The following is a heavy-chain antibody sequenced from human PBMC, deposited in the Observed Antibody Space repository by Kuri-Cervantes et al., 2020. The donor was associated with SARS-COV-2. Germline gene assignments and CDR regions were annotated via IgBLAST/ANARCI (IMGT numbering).Heavy chain of an antibody. CDR2: TATSGDT. CDR3: VREAPGSASGITSFDL. J-gene: IGHJ2*01. CDR1: GFTLSACD. V-gene: IGHV3-13*01. Sequence: LSLTCAASGFTLSACDMHWVRQVTGKGLEWVSTTATSGDTYYLNSVKGRFTISRESARNSLYLQMNSLRVEDTAVYYCVREAPGSASGITSFDLWGRGTLVTVSS. D-gene: IGHD3-10*01.